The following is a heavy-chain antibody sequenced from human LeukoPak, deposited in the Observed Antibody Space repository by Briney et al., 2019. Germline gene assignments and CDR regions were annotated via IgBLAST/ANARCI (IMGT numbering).Heavy chain of an antibody. CDR3: AREIPTVTDYGMDV. CDR2: IYTNGNT. Sequence: PGGSLRLSCAASGFIFRNYGMTWVRQAPGKGLEWVSGIYTNGNTRYADSVRGRFTISRDNAKNSLYLQMNSLRAEDTAVYYCAREIPTVTDYGMDVWGQGTTVTVSS. D-gene: IGHD4-17*01. J-gene: IGHJ6*02. CDR1: GFIFRNYG. V-gene: IGHV3-69-1*01.